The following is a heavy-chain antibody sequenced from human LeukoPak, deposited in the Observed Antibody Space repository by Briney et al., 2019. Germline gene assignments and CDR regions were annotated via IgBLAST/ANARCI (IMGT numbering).Heavy chain of an antibody. CDR2: IIPIFGTA. CDR1: GGTFSSYA. D-gene: IGHD3-10*01. Sequence: SVKVSCKASGGTFSSYAISWVRQAPGQGLEWMGGIIPIFGTANYAQKFQGRVTITADKSTSTAYVELSSLRSEDTAVYYCARGGFGEYYMDVWGKGTTVTVSS. V-gene: IGHV1-69*06. CDR3: ARGGFGEYYMDV. J-gene: IGHJ6*03.